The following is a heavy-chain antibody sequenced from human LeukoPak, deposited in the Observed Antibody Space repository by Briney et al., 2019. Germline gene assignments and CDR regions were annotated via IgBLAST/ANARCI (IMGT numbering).Heavy chain of an antibody. CDR3: ARAKYGGNLFYWFGP. D-gene: IGHD4/OR15-4a*01. CDR2: IIPIFGTA. CDR1: GGTFSSYA. V-gene: IGHV1-69*05. Sequence: SVKVSCKASGGTFSSYAISWVRQAPGQGLEWMGGIIPIFGTANYAQKFQGRVTITTDESTSTAYMELSSLRSEDTAVYYCARAKYGGNLFYWFGPWGQGTLVTVSS. J-gene: IGHJ5*02.